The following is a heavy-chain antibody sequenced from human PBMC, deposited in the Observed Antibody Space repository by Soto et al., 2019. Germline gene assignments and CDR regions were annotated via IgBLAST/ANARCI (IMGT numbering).Heavy chain of an antibody. Sequence: LSLTCSVSGASTVSHYHWTWIRQPPGKGLEWMGYIFNSGTTFYNPSLTSRLSISMDTSGNHFSLELRSVTAADTAVYYCALALGPTTGLDYWGQGTLVTVS. V-gene: IGHV4-31*02. D-gene: IGHD1-26*01. CDR3: ALALGPTTGLDY. J-gene: IGHJ4*02. CDR2: IFNSGTT. CDR1: GASTVSHYH.